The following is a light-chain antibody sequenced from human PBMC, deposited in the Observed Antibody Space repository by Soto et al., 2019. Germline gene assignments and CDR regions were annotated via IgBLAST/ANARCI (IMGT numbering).Light chain of an antibody. Sequence: EIVLTQSPGILSLSAGERATLSCRASESVPSSYLAWFQQRPSQAPRLLIYGASNRATGVPDRFSGSGSGAEFSLTINGLEPEDFAVYICQQYGNSPLTFGGGTRVEIK. CDR3: QQYGNSPLT. CDR2: GAS. J-gene: IGKJ4*01. V-gene: IGKV3-20*01. CDR1: ESVPSSY.